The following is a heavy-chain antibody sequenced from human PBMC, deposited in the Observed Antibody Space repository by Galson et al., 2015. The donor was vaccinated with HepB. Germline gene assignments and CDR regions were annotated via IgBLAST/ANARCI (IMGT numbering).Heavy chain of an antibody. CDR2: ISSSSSTI. D-gene: IGHD3-16*02. V-gene: IGHV3-48*01. CDR3: ARAGGGEYDYVWGSYRLGGMDV. CDR1: GFTFSSCS. J-gene: IGHJ6*02. Sequence: SLRLSCAASGFTFSSCSMNWVRQAPGKGLEWVSYISSSSSTIYYADSVKGRFTISRDNAKNSLYLQMNSLRAEDTAVYYCARAGGGEYDYVWGSYRLGGMDVWGQGTTVTVSS.